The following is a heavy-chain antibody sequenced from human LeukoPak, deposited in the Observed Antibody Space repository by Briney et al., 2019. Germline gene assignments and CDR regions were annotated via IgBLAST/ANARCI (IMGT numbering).Heavy chain of an antibody. CDR2: ISSSSTYI. V-gene: IGHV3-21*04. D-gene: IGHD3-22*01. CDR1: GFTFSSYN. J-gene: IGHJ4*02. CDR3: ARGGYYYDSSGYYYVFFDY. Sequence: PGGSLRLSCAASGFTFSSYNMNWVRQAPGKGLEWVSSISSSSTYIYYADSVKGRFTISRDNAKNSLYLQMNTLRAEDTAVYYCARGGYYYDSSGYYYVFFDYWGQGTLVTVSS.